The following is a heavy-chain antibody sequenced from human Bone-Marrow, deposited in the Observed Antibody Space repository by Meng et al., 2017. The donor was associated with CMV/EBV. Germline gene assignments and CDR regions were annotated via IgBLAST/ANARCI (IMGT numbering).Heavy chain of an antibody. CDR3: AKGGYSGYRSADY. CDR1: GFTFSSYG. V-gene: IGHV3-33*06. D-gene: IGHD5-12*01. J-gene: IGHJ4*02. CDR2: IWYDGSNK. Sequence: GESLKISCAASGFTFSSYGMHWVRQAPGKGLEWVAVIWYDGSNKYYADSVKGRFTISRDNSKNTLYLQMNSLRAEDTAVYYCAKGGYSGYRSADYWGQGTWSPSPQ.